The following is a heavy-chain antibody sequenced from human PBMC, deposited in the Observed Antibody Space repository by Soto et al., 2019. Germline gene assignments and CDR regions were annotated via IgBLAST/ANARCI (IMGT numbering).Heavy chain of an antibody. Sequence: AGGSLRLSCASSGFSFLDYDMHWVRQRTGKGLEWVSGLGSADDPYYIASVKGRFSVSGDNAQNSLYLQMNNLRVDDTAVYFCARAYLGRLPRRADYYYAMDVWGRGTTVTVSS. D-gene: IGHD1-26*01. V-gene: IGHV3-13*05. CDR3: ARAYLGRLPRRADYYYAMDV. J-gene: IGHJ6*02. CDR2: LGSADDP. CDR1: GFSFLDYD.